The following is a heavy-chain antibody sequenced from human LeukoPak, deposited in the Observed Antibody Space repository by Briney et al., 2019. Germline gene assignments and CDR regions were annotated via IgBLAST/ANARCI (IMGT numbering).Heavy chain of an antibody. CDR3: AKSTVTSGGYMDV. CDR1: GGSISSSSYY. Sequence: SETLSLTCTVSGGSISSSSYYWGWIRQPPGKGLEWIGSTYYSGSTYYNPSLKSRVTISVDTSKNQFSLKLSSVTAADTAVYYCAKSTVTSGGYMDVWGKGTTVTISS. D-gene: IGHD4-17*01. V-gene: IGHV4-39*01. CDR2: TYYSGST. J-gene: IGHJ6*03.